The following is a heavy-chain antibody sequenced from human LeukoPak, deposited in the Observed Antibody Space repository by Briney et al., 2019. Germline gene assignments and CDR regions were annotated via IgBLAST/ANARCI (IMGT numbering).Heavy chain of an antibody. Sequence: ASVKVSCKASGYTFTCYYMHWVRQAPGQGLEWMGWINPNSGGTNYAQKFQGRVTMTRDTSISTAYMELSRLRSDDTAVYYCARDQVGSWYGEGDYWGQGTLVTVSS. J-gene: IGHJ4*02. D-gene: IGHD6-13*01. CDR3: ARDQVGSWYGEGDY. V-gene: IGHV1-2*02. CDR2: INPNSGGT. CDR1: GYTFTCYY.